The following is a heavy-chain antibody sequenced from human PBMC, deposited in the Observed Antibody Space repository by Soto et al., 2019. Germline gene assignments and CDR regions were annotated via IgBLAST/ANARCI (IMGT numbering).Heavy chain of an antibody. D-gene: IGHD3-16*01. CDR1: GFTVSSNY. Sequence: GRSLRLSCAASGFTVSSNYMSWVRQAPGKGLEWVSVIYSGGSTYYADSVKGRFTISRDNSKNTLYLQMNSLRAEDTAVYYCARVGPDYYYYYMDVWGKGTTVTVSS. V-gene: IGHV3-66*01. J-gene: IGHJ6*03. CDR2: IYSGGST. CDR3: ARVGPDYYYYYMDV.